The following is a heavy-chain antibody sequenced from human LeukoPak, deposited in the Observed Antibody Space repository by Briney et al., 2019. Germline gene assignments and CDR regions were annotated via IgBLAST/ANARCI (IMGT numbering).Heavy chain of an antibody. CDR1: GFTFSSYA. CDR3: AKDWYCSGTSCQDAFDL. D-gene: IGHD2-15*01. Sequence: PGGSLRLSCAASGFTFSSYAMHWVRQAPGKGLEWVAVISYDGSNKYYADSVKGRFTISRDNSKNTLYLQMNSLRAEDTAVYYCAKDWYCSGTSCQDAFDLWGQGTMVIVSS. V-gene: IGHV3-30-3*01. J-gene: IGHJ3*01. CDR2: ISYDGSNK.